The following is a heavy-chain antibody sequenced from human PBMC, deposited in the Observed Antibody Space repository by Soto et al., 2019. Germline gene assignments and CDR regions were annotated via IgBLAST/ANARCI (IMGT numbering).Heavy chain of an antibody. Sequence: ASLKVSCKASGYTFTSYGISWVRQAPGQGLEWMGWISAYNGNTNYAQKLQGRVTMTTDTSTSTAYMELSSLRSEDTAVYYCASRRYYDFLYYYGMDVWGQGTTVTVSS. CDR2: ISAYNGNT. D-gene: IGHD3-3*01. CDR1: GYTFTSYG. J-gene: IGHJ6*02. CDR3: ASRRYYDFLYYYGMDV. V-gene: IGHV1-18*01.